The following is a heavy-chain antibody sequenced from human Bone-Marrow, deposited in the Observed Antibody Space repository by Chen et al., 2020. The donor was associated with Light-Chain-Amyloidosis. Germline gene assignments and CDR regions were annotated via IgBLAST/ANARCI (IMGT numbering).Heavy chain of an antibody. V-gene: IGHV6-1*01. CDR2: TYYRSKWYS. J-gene: IGHJ3*01. Sequence: QVQLQQSGPGLVKPSQTLSLTCAISGDSVFGGATGWNWVRQSPSRGLEWLGRTYYRSKWYSDYATSVKSQITNSPDTSQNHFSLQLNPMTPEETDVYYCPSTHHHFWRGAFDLWGQGTVVTVSS. CDR3: PSTHHHFWRGAFDL. D-gene: IGHD3-3*02. CDR1: GDSVFGGATG.